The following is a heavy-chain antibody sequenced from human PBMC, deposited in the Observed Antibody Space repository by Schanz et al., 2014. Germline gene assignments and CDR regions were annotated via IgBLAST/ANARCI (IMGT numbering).Heavy chain of an antibody. J-gene: IGHJ6*03. V-gene: IGHV3-30-3*01. CDR3: ARVDSGYDSHLYYYYYYMDV. Sequence: VHLEESGGGVVQPGRSLRLSCAASGFTFHTYDMHWVRQAPGKGLEWVAQISHDGHRDFYADSVKGRFTISRDNAKNSLYLQVNNLSAEDTAVYYCARVDSGYDSHLYYYYYYMDVWGQGTMVNVSS. CDR1: GFTFHTYD. CDR2: ISHDGHRD. D-gene: IGHD5-12*01.